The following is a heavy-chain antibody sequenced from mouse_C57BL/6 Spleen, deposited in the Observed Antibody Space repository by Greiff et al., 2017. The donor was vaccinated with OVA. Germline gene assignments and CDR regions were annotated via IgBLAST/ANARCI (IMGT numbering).Heavy chain of an antibody. V-gene: IGHV1-64*01. D-gene: IGHD2-4*01. CDR2: IHPNSGST. Sequence: QVQLQQPGAELVKPGASVKLSCKASGYTFTSYWMHWVKQRPGQGLEWIGMIHPNSGSTNYNEKFKSKATLTVDKSSSTAYMQLSSLTSEDSAVYYGARGGVYYDYDEEAMDYWGQGTSVTVSS. J-gene: IGHJ4*01. CDR1: GYTFTSYW. CDR3: ARGGVYYDYDEEAMDY.